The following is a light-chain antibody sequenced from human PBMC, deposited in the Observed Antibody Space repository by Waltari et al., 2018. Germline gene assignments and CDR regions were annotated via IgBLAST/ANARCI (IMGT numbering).Light chain of an antibody. Sequence: EILWTQSPGPRSLSPGERATLSCRASQSVTRALAWYQQKPGQAPRLLIYDPSRKATGIPDRFSGSGSGTDFRLTISRLEPEDFAVYYCQHYVRLPATFGQGTKVEIK. V-gene: IGKV3-20*01. CDR3: QHYVRLPAT. J-gene: IGKJ1*01. CDR2: DPS. CDR1: QSVTRAL.